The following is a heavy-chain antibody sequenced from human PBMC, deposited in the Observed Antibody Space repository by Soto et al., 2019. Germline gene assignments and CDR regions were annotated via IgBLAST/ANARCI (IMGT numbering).Heavy chain of an antibody. V-gene: IGHV3-23*01. Sequence: GGSLRLSCAASGFTFSSYAMSWVRQAPGKGLEWVSAISGSGGSTYYADSVKGRFTISRDNSKNTLYLQMNSLRAEDTAVYYCAKAQRDCWSGYWPPYNWFDPWGQGTLVTVSS. CDR3: AKAQRDCWSGYWPPYNWFDP. D-gene: IGHD3-3*01. J-gene: IGHJ5*02. CDR1: GFTFSSYA. CDR2: ISGSGGST.